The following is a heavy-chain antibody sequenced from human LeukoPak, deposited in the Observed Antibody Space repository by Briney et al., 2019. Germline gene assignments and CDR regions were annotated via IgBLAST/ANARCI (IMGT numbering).Heavy chain of an antibody. CDR1: GFTFSSYG. CDR3: ARSFGETDDY. CDR2: IWYDGSNK. D-gene: IGHD3-10*01. V-gene: IGHV3-33*08. J-gene: IGHJ4*02. Sequence: PGRSLRLSCAASGFTFSSYGMHWVRQAPGKGLEWVAVIWYDGSNKYYADSVKGRFTISRDNSKNTLYLQMNSLRAEDTAVYYCARSFGETDDYWGQGTLATVSS.